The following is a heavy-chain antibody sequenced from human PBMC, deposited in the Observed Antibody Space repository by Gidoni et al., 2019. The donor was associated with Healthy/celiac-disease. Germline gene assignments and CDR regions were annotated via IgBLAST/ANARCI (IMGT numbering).Heavy chain of an antibody. CDR3: ARVSQYYDFWSGYYFFAGFDY. Sequence: EVQLVESGGGLVQPGGSLRLSCAASGFTFSSCWMSWVRQAPGTGLEWVANIKQDGSEKYYVDSVKGRFTISRDNDKNSLYLQMNSLRAEDTAVYYCARVSQYYDFWSGYYFFAGFDYWGQGTLVTVSS. CDR2: IKQDGSEK. V-gene: IGHV3-7*01. J-gene: IGHJ4*02. CDR1: GFTFSSCW. D-gene: IGHD3-3*01.